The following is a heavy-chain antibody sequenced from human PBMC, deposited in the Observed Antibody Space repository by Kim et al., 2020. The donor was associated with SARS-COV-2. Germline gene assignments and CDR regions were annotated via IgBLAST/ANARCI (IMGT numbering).Heavy chain of an antibody. CDR2: INHSGST. V-gene: IGHV4-34*01. CDR1: GGSFSGYY. J-gene: IGHJ6*02. Sequence: SETLSLTCAVYGGSFSGYYWSWIRQPPGKGLEWIGEINHSGSTNYNPSLKSRVTISVDTSKNQFSLKLSSATAADTAVYYCARGRGGTTVVTLGLGYYYYGMDVWGQGTTVTVSS. D-gene: IGHD4-17*01. CDR3: ARGRGGTTVVTLGLGYYYYGMDV.